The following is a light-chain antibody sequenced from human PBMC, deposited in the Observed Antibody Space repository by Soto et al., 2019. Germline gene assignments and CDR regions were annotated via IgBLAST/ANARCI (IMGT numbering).Light chain of an antibody. V-gene: IGKV2-30*01. Sequence: DVVMTQSPLSLSVTLGQPASISCRSSQSIVYSDGNAYLNWFQQRPGQSPRRLIYRASNRDSGVPDRFSGSGSGTDFTLQISRVEAEDVGVYYCMQGTHWPPTFGRGTRVEIK. CDR3: MQGTHWPPT. CDR1: QSIVYSDGNAY. CDR2: RAS. J-gene: IGKJ1*01.